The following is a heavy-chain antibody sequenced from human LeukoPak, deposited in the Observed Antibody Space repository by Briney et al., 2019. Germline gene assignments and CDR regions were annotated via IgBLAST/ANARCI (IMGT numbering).Heavy chain of an antibody. Sequence: ASVKVSCKASGYTFTGYYMHWVRQAPGQGLEWMGWINPNSGGTNYAQKFQGRVTMTRDTSISTAYMELSRLRSDDTAVYYCARDGHYDFWSGIIQTAPYCFDYWGQGTLVTVSS. CDR1: GYTFTGYY. D-gene: IGHD3-3*01. V-gene: IGHV1-2*02. J-gene: IGHJ4*02. CDR3: ARDGHYDFWSGIIQTAPYCFDY. CDR2: INPNSGGT.